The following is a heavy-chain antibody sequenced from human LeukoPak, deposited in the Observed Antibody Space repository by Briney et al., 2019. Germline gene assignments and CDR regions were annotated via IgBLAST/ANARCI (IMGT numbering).Heavy chain of an antibody. CDR1: GFTFSSYG. Sequence: PGRSLRLSCAASGFTFSSYGMHWVRQAPGKGLEWVAVISYDGSNKYYADSVEGRFTISRDNSKNTLYLQMNSLRAEDTAVYYCARDGSPYYDFWSGYYRFDYWGQGTLVTVSS. CDR3: ARDGSPYYDFWSGYYRFDY. V-gene: IGHV3-30*03. D-gene: IGHD3-3*01. CDR2: ISYDGSNK. J-gene: IGHJ4*02.